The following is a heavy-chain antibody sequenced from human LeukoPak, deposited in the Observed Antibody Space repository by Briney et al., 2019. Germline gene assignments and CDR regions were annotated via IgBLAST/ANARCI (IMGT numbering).Heavy chain of an antibody. J-gene: IGHJ5*02. Sequence: GGSLRLSCAASGFTFSSYWMTWVRQAPGKGLEWVANIKEDGSDRRYVESVKGRFTISRDNDKNSLYLQMNSLRAEDTAVYYCTTLHTYYYDSSGYSAWFDPWGQGTLVTVSS. CDR3: TTLHTYYYDSSGYSAWFDP. V-gene: IGHV3-7*01. CDR2: IKEDGSDR. D-gene: IGHD3-22*01. CDR1: GFTFSSYW.